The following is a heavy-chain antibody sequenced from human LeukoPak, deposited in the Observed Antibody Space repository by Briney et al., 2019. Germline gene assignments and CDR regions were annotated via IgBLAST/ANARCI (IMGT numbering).Heavy chain of an antibody. Sequence: GRSLRLSCAASGFTFSSYAMHWVRQAPGKGLEWVAVISYDGGNKYYADSVKGRFTISRDNSKNTLYLQMNSLRAEDTAVYYCARENIVVVVAVDYYGMDVWGQGTTVTVSS. D-gene: IGHD2-15*01. CDR2: ISYDGGNK. J-gene: IGHJ6*02. V-gene: IGHV3-30-3*01. CDR3: ARENIVVVVAVDYYGMDV. CDR1: GFTFSSYA.